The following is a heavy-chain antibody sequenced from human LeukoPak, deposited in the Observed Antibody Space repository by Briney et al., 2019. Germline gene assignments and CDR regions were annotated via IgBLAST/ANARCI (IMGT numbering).Heavy chain of an antibody. CDR2: ISAYNGNT. D-gene: IGHD4-17*01. V-gene: IGHV1-18*01. Sequence: ASVKVSCKASGYTFTSYGISWVRQAPGQGLEWMGWISAYNGNTNYAQKLQGRVTMTTDTSTSTAYMELRSLRSDDTAVYYCARATTTVTTLTTRYNWFDPWGQGTLVTVSS. CDR3: ARATTTVTTLTTRYNWFDP. J-gene: IGHJ5*02. CDR1: GYTFTSYG.